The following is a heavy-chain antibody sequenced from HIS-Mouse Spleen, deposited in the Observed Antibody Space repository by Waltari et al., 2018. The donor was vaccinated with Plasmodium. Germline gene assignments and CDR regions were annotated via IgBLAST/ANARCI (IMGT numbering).Heavy chain of an antibody. J-gene: IGHJ3*02. V-gene: IGHV3-21*01. D-gene: IGHD7-27*01. CDR1: GFTFSRYT. CDR3: ARDPPLSITGDLDAFDI. CDR2: ISSSSSYI. Sequence: EVQLVESGGGLVKPGGSLRLSCAASGFTFSRYTMNWVRQAPGKGLEWVSSISSSSSYIYYADSVKGRFTISRDNAKNSLYLQMNSLRAEDTAVYYCARDPPLSITGDLDAFDIWGQGTMVTVSS.